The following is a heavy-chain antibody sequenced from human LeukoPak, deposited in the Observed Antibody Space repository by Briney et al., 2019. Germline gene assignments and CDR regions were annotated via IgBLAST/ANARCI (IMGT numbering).Heavy chain of an antibody. CDR3: ARGQGRGYYYGMDV. CDR2: INHSGST. CDR1: GGSSSGYC. V-gene: IGHV4-34*01. D-gene: IGHD3-10*01. Sequence: SETLSLTCAVCGGSSSGYCWSWSRQPPGKGLEWIGEINHSGSTNYNPSLKSRVTISVDTSKNQFSLKLSSVTAADTAVYYCARGQGRGYYYGMDVWGKGTTVTVSS. J-gene: IGHJ6*04.